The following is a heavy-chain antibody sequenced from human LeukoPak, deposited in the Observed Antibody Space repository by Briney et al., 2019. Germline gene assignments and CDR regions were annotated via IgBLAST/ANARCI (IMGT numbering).Heavy chain of an antibody. Sequence: GESLKISCKGSGYSFTSYWIGWVRQMPGKGLEWMGIIYAGDSDTRYSPSFQGQVTISADKSISTAYLQWSSLKASDTAMYYCARQRELSSLGYFDYRGQGTLVTVSS. J-gene: IGHJ4*02. D-gene: IGHD6-13*01. V-gene: IGHV5-51*01. CDR1: GYSFTSYW. CDR3: ARQRELSSLGYFDY. CDR2: IYAGDSDT.